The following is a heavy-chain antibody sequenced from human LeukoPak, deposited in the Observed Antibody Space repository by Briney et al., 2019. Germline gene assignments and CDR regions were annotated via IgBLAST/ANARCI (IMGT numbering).Heavy chain of an antibody. V-gene: IGHV3-48*01. D-gene: IGHD3-22*01. CDR3: ARDELYCYDSSGYFSFDY. CDR1: GFTFSSYS. CDR2: ISSSSSTI. Sequence: PGGSLRLSCAASGFTFSSYSMNWVRQAPGKGLERVSYISSSSSTIYYADSVKGRFTISRDNAKNSLYLQMNSLRAEDTAVYYCARDELYCYDSSGYFSFDYWGKGTLVTVSS. J-gene: IGHJ4*02.